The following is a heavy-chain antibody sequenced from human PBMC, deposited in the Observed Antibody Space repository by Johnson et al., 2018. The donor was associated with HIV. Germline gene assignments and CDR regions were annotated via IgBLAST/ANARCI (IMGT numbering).Heavy chain of an antibody. Sequence: VQLVESGGGLVQPGRSLRLSCTASGFTFGDYAMSWVRQAPGKGLEWVGFIRSKAYGGTTEYAASGKGRFTIARDDSKSIVHLQMNSMKTEDTAVYYCTRAYYDSRVGGAFDIWGQGTMVTVSS. CDR2: IRSKAYGGTT. V-gene: IGHV3-49*04. D-gene: IGHD3-22*01. J-gene: IGHJ3*02. CDR1: GFTFGDYA. CDR3: TRAYYDSRVGGAFDI.